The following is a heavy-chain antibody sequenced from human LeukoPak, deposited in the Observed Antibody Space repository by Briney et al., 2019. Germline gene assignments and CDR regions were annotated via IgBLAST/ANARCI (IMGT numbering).Heavy chain of an antibody. CDR2: TYYRSMWYN. V-gene: IGHV6-1*01. CDR3: ARDPRHGSSTFDY. J-gene: IGHJ4*02. CDR1: GDSVASNSAT. Sequence: SQTLSLTCDISGDSVASNSATWNWIRQSPSSGLEWLGRTYYRSMWYNDYAVFVKSRMSINADTFKNQFSLRLNSVTPEDTAVYYCARDPRHGSSTFDYWGQGILVTVSS. D-gene: IGHD1-26*01.